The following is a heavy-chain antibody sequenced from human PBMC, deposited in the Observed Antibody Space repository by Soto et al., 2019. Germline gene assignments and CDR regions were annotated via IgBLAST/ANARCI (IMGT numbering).Heavy chain of an antibody. CDR1: GGIFGSHG. V-gene: IGHV1-69*01. J-gene: IGHJ3*01. D-gene: IGHD3-22*01. CDR2: FIPIFRTL. Sequence: QVQLIQSEAEVKKPGSSVRVSCTASGGIFGSHGFSWVRQAPGQRLERVGGFIPIFRTLTYTEKFQARVRIAADESTNTVYFDLSSLTSEDTAVYYCVRDRRIYYSDPHDKFVASDYEVWGQGTMVSVSS. CDR3: VRDRRIYYSDPHDKFVASDYEV.